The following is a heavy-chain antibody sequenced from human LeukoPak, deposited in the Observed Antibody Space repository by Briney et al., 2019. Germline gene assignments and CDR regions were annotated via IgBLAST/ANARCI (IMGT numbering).Heavy chain of an antibody. Sequence: GASVKVSCMASGYTFTDYYIHWIRQAPGQGLEWLGWINPNSGATNYAQRSQGTVTMTRDTSISTAYMELSSLGSDDAALYFCARERLSAHISQGGASYFMFDYWGQGTLVTVSS. D-gene: IGHD2-21*01. J-gene: IGHJ4*02. CDR2: INPNSGAT. CDR3: ARERLSAHISQGGASYFMFDY. CDR1: GYTFTDYY. V-gene: IGHV1-2*02.